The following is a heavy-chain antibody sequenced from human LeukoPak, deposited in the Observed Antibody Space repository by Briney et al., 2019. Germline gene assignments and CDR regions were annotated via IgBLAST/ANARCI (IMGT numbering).Heavy chain of an antibody. Sequence: PGGSLRLSCAASGFTFSSYEMKWVRQAPGKGLEWVAFIGHFTGDIFYADSVKGRFNISRDDAKDSVYLQMNSLRVDDTAVYFCARDPYTGSMFDHWGHGTLVTVSS. D-gene: IGHD1-1*01. V-gene: IGHV3-21*01. J-gene: IGHJ4*01. CDR2: IGHFTGDI. CDR3: ARDPYTGSMFDH. CDR1: GFTFSSYE.